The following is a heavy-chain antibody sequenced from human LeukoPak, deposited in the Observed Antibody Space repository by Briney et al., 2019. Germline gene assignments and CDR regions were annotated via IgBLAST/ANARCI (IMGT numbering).Heavy chain of an antibody. CDR2: ISGSGGST. V-gene: IGHV3-23*01. Sequence: PGGSLRLSCAASGFTFSSYAMSWVRQAPGKGLEWVSAISGSGGSTYYADSVKGRFTIPRDNSKNTLYLQMNSLRAEDTAVHYCAKETPRDDYDSSGYSDAFDIWGQGTMVTVSS. CDR1: GFTFSSYA. J-gene: IGHJ3*02. CDR3: AKETPRDDYDSSGYSDAFDI. D-gene: IGHD3-22*01.